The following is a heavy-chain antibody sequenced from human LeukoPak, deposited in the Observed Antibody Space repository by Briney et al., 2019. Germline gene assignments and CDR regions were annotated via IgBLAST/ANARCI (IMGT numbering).Heavy chain of an antibody. Sequence: SETLSLTCSVSGASVSSDYWNWIRQSPGRGLEWIGYTHYRGDIDYNPSLKSRLTMSVDASSNQVSLKLSSVTAADAAVYYCGRNLGSGSDHWGQGTLVTVSS. V-gene: IGHV4-59*02. D-gene: IGHD3-10*01. CDR1: GASVSSDY. J-gene: IGHJ4*02. CDR3: GRNLGSGSDH. CDR2: THYRGDI.